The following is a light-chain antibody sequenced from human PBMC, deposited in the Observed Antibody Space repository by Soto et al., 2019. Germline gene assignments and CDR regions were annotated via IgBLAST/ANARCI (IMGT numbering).Light chain of an antibody. J-gene: IGLJ2*01. CDR2: EVS. V-gene: IGLV2-14*01. CDR3: SSYKRNTSLVI. Sequence: QSALTQPASVSGSPGQSITISCTGTGSDVTTYNYVSWYQQHTDRAPKLVLYEVSNRPSGVSSRFSGSTSGNTASLTVSGLQAEDEADYFCSSYKRNTSLVIFGGGTKVTVL. CDR1: GSDVTTYNY.